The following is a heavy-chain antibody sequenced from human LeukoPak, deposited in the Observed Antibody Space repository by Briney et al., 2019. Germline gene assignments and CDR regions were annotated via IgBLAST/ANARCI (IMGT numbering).Heavy chain of an antibody. CDR3: ARGDFAMRY. V-gene: IGHV3-7*01. D-gene: IGHD3-3*01. CDR1: GFSFSGYW. J-gene: IGHJ1*01. CDR2: INQDGREE. Sequence: GGSLRLSWVGSGFSFSGYWLDWVRQAPGKGLEGVANINQDGREENYVGSVKGRFTISRDNAKNSLYLQMNNSRVEATAVYYCARGDFAMRYWGQGTLVTVSS.